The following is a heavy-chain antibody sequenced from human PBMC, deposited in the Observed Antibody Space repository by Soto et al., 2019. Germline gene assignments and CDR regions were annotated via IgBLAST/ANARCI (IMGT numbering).Heavy chain of an antibody. Sequence: PGGSLRLSCAASGFTFSRYWMSWVRQAPGKGLEWVANIKQDGSEKYYVDSVKGRFTISRDNAKNSLYLQMNSLRAEDTAVYYCARDGSTLFDYWGQGTLVTVSS. CDR3: ARDGSTLFDY. V-gene: IGHV3-7*01. CDR2: IKQDGSEK. CDR1: GFTFSRYW. D-gene: IGHD6-25*01. J-gene: IGHJ4*02.